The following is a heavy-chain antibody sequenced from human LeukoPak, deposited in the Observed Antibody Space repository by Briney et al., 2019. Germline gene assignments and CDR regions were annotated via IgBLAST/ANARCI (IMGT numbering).Heavy chain of an antibody. D-gene: IGHD2-15*01. V-gene: IGHV3-7*01. CDR3: ARGHFVVVVAEYGMDV. CDR2: IKQDGSEK. Sequence: GGSLRLSCAASGFTFSSYWMSWVRQAPGKGPEWVANIKQDGSEKYYVDSVEGRFTISRDNAKNSLYLQMNSLRAEDTAVYYCARGHFVVVVAEYGMDVWGQGTTVTVSS. J-gene: IGHJ6*02. CDR1: GFTFSSYW.